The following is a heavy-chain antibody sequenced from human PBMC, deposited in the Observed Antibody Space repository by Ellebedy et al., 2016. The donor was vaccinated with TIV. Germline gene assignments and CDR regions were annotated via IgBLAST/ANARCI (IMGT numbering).Heavy chain of an antibody. CDR2: IYHSGST. V-gene: IGHV4-38-2*02. CDR3: ARDRRRTGLFDY. D-gene: IGHD1-14*01. J-gene: IGHJ4*02. CDR1: GYSISSGYY. Sequence: GSLRLXCTVSGYSISSGYYWGWFRQPPGKGLEWIGSIYHSGSTYYNPSLKSRVTISVDTSKNQFSLKLSSVTAADTAVYYCARDRRRTGLFDYWGQGTLVTVSS.